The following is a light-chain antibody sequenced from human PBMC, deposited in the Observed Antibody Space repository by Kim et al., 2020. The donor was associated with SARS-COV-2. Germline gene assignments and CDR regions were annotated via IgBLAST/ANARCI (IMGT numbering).Light chain of an antibody. V-gene: IGLV1-47*01. J-gene: IGLJ2*01. Sequence: QSVLTQPPSASGTPGQRVTISCSGSTSNIRSNFVYWYQQLPGTAPKLLIYRDSKRPSGVPDRFSGSKSGTSASLAISGLRSEDETEYYCAAWDDSLRAVIFGGGTQLTVL. CDR1: TSNIRSNF. CDR3: AAWDDSLRAVI. CDR2: RDS.